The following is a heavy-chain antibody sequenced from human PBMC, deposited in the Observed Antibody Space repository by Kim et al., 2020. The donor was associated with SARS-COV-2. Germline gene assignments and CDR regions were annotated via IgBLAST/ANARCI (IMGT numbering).Heavy chain of an antibody. CDR2: ISAYNGNT. J-gene: IGHJ4*02. CDR3: ARARPITMVRGVIIEVDY. V-gene: IGHV1-18*04. D-gene: IGHD3-10*01. CDR1: GYTFTSYG. Sequence: ASVKVSCKASGYTFTSYGISWVRQAPGQGLEWMGWISAYNGNTNYAQKLQGRVTMTTDTSTSTAYMELRSLRSDDTAVYYCARARPITMVRGVIIEVDYWGQGTLVTVSS.